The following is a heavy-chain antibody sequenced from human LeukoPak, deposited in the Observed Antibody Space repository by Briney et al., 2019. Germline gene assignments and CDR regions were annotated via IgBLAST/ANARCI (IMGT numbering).Heavy chain of an antibody. J-gene: IGHJ4*02. D-gene: IGHD4-23*01. CDR3: AKGGGYFDY. V-gene: IGHV3-30*18. CDR2: ISYDGSNK. Sequence: GRSLRLSCAASGFTFSSYGMHWVRQAPGKGLEWVAVISYDGSNKYYADSVKGRFTISRDNSKNTLYLQMNSLRAEDTAVYYCAKGGGYFDYRGQGTLVTVSS. CDR1: GFTFSSYG.